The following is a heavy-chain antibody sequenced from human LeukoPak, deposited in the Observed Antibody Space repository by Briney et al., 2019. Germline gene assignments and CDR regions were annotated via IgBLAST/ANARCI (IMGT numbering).Heavy chain of an antibody. D-gene: IGHD3-9*01. J-gene: IGHJ6*03. V-gene: IGHV4-59*01. Sequence: SETLSLTCTVAGGSISSYYWSWIRQPPVKGLEWIGYIYYRGSTNYNPSLKSRVTISVDTSKNQCSLKLGSVTAADTAVYYCARVPGYDILTGYSYYYYYMDVWGKGTTVTVPS. CDR2: IYYRGST. CDR1: GGSISSYY. CDR3: ARVPGYDILTGYSYYYYYMDV.